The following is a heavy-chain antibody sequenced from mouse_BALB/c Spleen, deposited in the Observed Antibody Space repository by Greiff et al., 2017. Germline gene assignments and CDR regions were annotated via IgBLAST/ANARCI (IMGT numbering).Heavy chain of an antibody. Sequence: QVQLQQSGPGLVQPSQSLSITCTVSGFSLTSYGVHWVRQSPGKGLEWLGVIWSGGSTDYNAAFISRLSISKDNSKSQVFFKMNSLQANDTAIYYCARKSYYDYDDGYAMDYWGQGTSVTVSS. D-gene: IGHD2-4*01. CDR1: GFSLTSYG. CDR2: IWSGGST. CDR3: ARKSYYDYDDGYAMDY. V-gene: IGHV2-2*02. J-gene: IGHJ4*01.